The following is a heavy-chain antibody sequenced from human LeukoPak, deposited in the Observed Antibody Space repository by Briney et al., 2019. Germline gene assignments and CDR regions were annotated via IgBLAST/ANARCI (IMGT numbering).Heavy chain of an antibody. D-gene: IGHD5-12*01. V-gene: IGHV3-21*01. CDR3: AKVLLRGYSGYDPYYYYYMDV. CDR2: ISSSSSYI. Sequence: GGSLRLSCAASGFTFSSYSMNWVRQAPGKGLEWVSSISSSSSYIYYADSVKGRFTISRDNAKNSLYLQMNSLRAEDTAVYYCAKVLLRGYSGYDPYYYYYMDVWGKGTTVTVSS. CDR1: GFTFSSYS. J-gene: IGHJ6*03.